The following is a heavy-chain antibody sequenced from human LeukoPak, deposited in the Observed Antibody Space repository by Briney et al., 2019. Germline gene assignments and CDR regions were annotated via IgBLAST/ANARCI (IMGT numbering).Heavy chain of an antibody. Sequence: GGSLRLSCAASGFRFRSYWMSWVRQAPGKGLEWVASIKQDGSEKYYVDSVKGRFTISRDNAKNSVYLQMNSLRAEDTAVYYCARDSYDILTGHYTAHGFYYYYMDVWGKGTTVTVSS. V-gene: IGHV3-7*01. CDR3: ARDSYDILTGHYTAHGFYYYYMDV. D-gene: IGHD3-9*01. CDR1: GFRFRSYW. J-gene: IGHJ6*03. CDR2: IKQDGSEK.